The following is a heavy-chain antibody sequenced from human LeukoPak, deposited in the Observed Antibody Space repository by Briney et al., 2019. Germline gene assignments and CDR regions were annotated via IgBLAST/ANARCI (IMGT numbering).Heavy chain of an antibody. J-gene: IGHJ4*02. CDR2: ISYDGSNK. V-gene: IGHV3-30-3*01. Sequence: PGRSLRLSCAASGITFSSYAMHWVRQAPGKGLEWVAVISYDGSNKYYADSVKGRFTISRDNSKNTLYLQMNSLRAEDTAVYYCAREHNWGQGTLVTVSS. CDR3: AREHN. CDR1: GITFSSYA.